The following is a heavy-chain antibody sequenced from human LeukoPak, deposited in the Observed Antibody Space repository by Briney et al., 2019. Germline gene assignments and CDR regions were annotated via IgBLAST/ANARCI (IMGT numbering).Heavy chain of an antibody. D-gene: IGHD3-16*02. V-gene: IGHV4-59*01. J-gene: IGHJ6*02. CDR2: LYYGGST. Sequence: SETLSLTCTVSGGSISSDYWSWIRQPPGKGLEWIGYLYYGGSTNYNPSLKSRVTISVDTSKNQLSLRLSSVTAADTAVYYCARDLIAENTHYYYGMDVWGQGTTVTVSS. CDR1: GGSISSDY. CDR3: ARDLIAENTHYYYGMDV.